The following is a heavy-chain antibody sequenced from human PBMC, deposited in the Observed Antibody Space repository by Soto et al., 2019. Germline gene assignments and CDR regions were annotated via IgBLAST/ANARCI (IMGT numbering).Heavy chain of an antibody. V-gene: IGHV4-34*01. CDR3: ARGADIVVVVAAITHPDAFDI. D-gene: IGHD2-15*01. J-gene: IGHJ3*02. CDR1: GGSFSGYY. CDR2: INHSGST. Sequence: SETLSLTCAVYGGSFSGYYWSWIRQPPGKGLEWIGEINHSGSTNYNPSLKSRVTISVDTSKNQFSLKLRSVTAADTAVYYCARGADIVVVVAAITHPDAFDIWGQGTMVTVSS.